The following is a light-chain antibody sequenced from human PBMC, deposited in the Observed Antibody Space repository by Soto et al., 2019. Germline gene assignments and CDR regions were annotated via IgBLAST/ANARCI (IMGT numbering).Light chain of an antibody. Sequence: ESVLTQSPGTLSLSPGERATLSCRASQSVSSNYLAWYQQKPGQAPRLLIYGASTRASGIPDRFSGSGSGTDFTLTISRLEPEDSAVYYCQQYGSSPYTFGQGTKLEIK. CDR3: QQYGSSPYT. J-gene: IGKJ2*01. CDR2: GAS. CDR1: QSVSSNY. V-gene: IGKV3-20*01.